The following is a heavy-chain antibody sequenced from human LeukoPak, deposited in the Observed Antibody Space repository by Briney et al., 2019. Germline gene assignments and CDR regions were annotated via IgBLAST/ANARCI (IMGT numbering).Heavy chain of an antibody. D-gene: IGHD6-19*01. V-gene: IGHV3-11*05. Sequence: GGSLRLSCAASGFTFSDYYMSWIRQAPGKGLEWISYISSSRNYTDYADSVKGRFTISRDNTKSSLYLQMNSLRAEDTAVYYCVRDRRQVVAGIICFDYWGQGSLVSVSS. J-gene: IGHJ4*02. CDR1: GFTFSDYY. CDR2: ISSSRNYT. CDR3: VRDRRQVVAGIICFDY.